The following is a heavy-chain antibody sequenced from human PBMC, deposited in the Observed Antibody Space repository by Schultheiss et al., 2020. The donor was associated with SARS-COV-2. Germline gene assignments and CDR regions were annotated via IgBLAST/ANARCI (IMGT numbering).Heavy chain of an antibody. CDR1: GFAFSNYG. Sequence: GGSLRLSCAASGFAFSNYGMHWVRQAPGKGLEWVAVISYDGSSKYYAASVKGRFTISRDNSKNTLYLQMSSLRAEDTAVYYCARDSGGYSSSSGNNNYYGLDVWGQGTTVTVSS. D-gene: IGHD6-6*01. CDR2: ISYDGSSK. CDR3: ARDSGGYSSSSGNNNYYGLDV. J-gene: IGHJ6*02. V-gene: IGHV3-30*03.